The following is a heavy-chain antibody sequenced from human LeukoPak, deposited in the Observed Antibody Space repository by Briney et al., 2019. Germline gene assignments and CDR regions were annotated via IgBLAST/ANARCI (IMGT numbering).Heavy chain of an antibody. J-gene: IGHJ5*02. V-gene: IGHV3-7*01. CDR2: IKQDRSEK. CDR1: RFTFSSYW. Sequence: GGSLRLSCVASRFTFSSYWMNCVRQAPGNGLEWEANIKQDRSEKYYVDSVKGRFTISRDNDKNSMYLQMNSLRAEDTAVYYCARDLVGVTAWGQGTLVTVSS. D-gene: IGHD1-26*01. CDR3: ARDLVGVTA.